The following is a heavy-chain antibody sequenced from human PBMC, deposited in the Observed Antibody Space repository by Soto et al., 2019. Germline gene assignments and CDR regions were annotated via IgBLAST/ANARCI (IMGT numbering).Heavy chain of an antibody. CDR2: IWYDGNKK. Sequence: GGSLRLSCAASGFSFSSSGMHWVRQAPGKGLEWVAVIWYDGNKKYYGDSVKGRFTISRGNSKNTLYLQMNSLRAEDTAVYYCAKARYYDSTGYLYYFDYWGQGTLVTVSS. CDR1: GFSFSSSG. D-gene: IGHD3-22*01. V-gene: IGHV3-33*06. CDR3: AKARYYDSTGYLYYFDY. J-gene: IGHJ4*02.